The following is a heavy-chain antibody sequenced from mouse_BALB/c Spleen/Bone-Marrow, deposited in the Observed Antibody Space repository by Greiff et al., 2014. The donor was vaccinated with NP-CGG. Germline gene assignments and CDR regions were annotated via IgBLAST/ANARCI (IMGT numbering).Heavy chain of an antibody. CDR1: GSNIKDYY. V-gene: IGHV14-1*02. CDR2: IDPENGNT. D-gene: IGHD1-1*01. CDR3: ASYYGSSYDYFDY. J-gene: IGHJ2*01. Sequence: VQLQQSGAELVRPGALVKLSCKASGSNIKDYYMHWVKQRPEQGLGWIGWIDPENGNTIYDPKFQGKASITADTSSNTAYLQLSSLTSEDTAVYYCASYYGSSYDYFDYWGQGTTLTVSS.